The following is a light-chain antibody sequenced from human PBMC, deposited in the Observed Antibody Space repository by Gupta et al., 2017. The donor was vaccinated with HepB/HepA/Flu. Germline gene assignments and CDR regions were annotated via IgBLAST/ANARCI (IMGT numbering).Light chain of an antibody. Sequence: IVMTQSPDSLAVSLGERATINCKSSQNVLYSNNKDFLAWYQQKPGHPPKLLISWASTRESGVPDRFSGSGYGTDFTLTISILHAEDVAVYYCQQDDDTPITFGQGTXLEIK. J-gene: IGKJ5*01. CDR3: QQDDDTPIT. CDR1: QNVLYSNNKDF. V-gene: IGKV4-1*01. CDR2: WAS.